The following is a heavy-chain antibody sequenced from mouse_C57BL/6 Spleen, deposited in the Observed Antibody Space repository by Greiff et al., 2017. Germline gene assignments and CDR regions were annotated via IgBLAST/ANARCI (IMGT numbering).Heavy chain of an antibody. CDR3: ARNRRGTGFDY. V-gene: IGHV14-2*01. J-gene: IGHJ2*01. D-gene: IGHD4-1*01. Sequence: EVKLQESGAELVKPGASVKLSCTASGFNIQDYYMHWVKQRTEQGLEWIGRIDPEDGETKYAPKFQGKATITADTSSNTAYLQLSSLTSEDTAVYYCARNRRGTGFDYWGQGTTLTVAS. CDR1: GFNIQDYY. CDR2: IDPEDGET.